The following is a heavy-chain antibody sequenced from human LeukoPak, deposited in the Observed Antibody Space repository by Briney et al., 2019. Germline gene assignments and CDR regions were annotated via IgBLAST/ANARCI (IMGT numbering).Heavy chain of an antibody. V-gene: IGHV4-34*01. D-gene: IGHD6-6*01. CDR3: ARGKGYTTSSRHRGFDN. CDR2: IKDSGSA. J-gene: IGHJ4*02. Sequence: SETLSLTCAVYGGSFSGYYWSWIRQPPGKGLEWIGEIKDSGSADYNPSLKSRVFISVDTSKNQFSLKLRSVTAADTAVYYCARGKGYTTSSRHRGFDNWGRGTLVTVSS. CDR1: GGSFSGYY.